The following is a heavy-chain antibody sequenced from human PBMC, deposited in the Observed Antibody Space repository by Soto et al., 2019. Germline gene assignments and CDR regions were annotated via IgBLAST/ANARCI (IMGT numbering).Heavy chain of an antibody. J-gene: IGHJ2*01. V-gene: IGHV3-53*02. D-gene: IGHD1-26*01. Sequence: EVQLVETGGGLVQPGGSLRLSCAASEFTVSTNYMSWVRQAPGKGLEWVSVIYSGGYTYYADSVKGRFTISRDNSKNTLYLQMNSLRAEDTAVYYCARVRSGSYHWYFDLWGRGTLVTVSS. CDR2: IYSGGYT. CDR3: ARVRSGSYHWYFDL. CDR1: EFTVSTNY.